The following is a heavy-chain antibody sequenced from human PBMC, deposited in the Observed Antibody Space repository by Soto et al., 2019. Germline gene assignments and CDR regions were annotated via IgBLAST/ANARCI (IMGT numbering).Heavy chain of an antibody. D-gene: IGHD2-15*01. Sequence: PGGSLRLSCAASGFTVSNNYMSWVRQAPGKGLEWVSIIYSGGSTYYADSVQGRFTISRDNSKNTLFLQMSSLRAEDTAVYYCAREGGGVYCSGGSCYGSYFDFWGQGTRVTVSS. CDR2: IYSGGST. V-gene: IGHV3-53*01. J-gene: IGHJ4*02. CDR1: GFTVSNNY. CDR3: AREGGGVYCSGGSCYGSYFDF.